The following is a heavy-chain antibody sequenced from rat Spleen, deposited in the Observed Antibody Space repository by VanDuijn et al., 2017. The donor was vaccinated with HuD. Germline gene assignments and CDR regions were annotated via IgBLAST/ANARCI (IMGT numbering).Heavy chain of an antibody. CDR2: IWGAGNT. J-gene: IGHJ2*01. CDR1: GYSLSTSG. D-gene: IGHD1-1*01. Sequence: VQLKESGPGLVQPSQTLSLTCTVSGYSLSTSGVNWVRQPPGKGLEWMGGIWGAGNTDYNSAFKSRLSISRDTSKSQVFLKMNSLQTEDTASYFCTTVGYWGQGVMVTVSS. CDR3: TTVGY. V-gene: IGHV2-13*01.